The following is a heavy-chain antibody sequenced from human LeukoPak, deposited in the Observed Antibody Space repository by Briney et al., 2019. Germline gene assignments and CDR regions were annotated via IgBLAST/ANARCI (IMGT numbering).Heavy chain of an antibody. CDR1: GGSFSGYY. CDR3: ARRRYYYYMDV. CDR2: INHSGST. J-gene: IGHJ6*03. Sequence: PSETLSLTCAVYGGSFSGYYWSWIRQPPGKGLEWIGEINHSGSTNYNPSLKSRVTISVDTSKNQFSLKLSSVTAADMAVYYCARRRYYYYMDVWGKGTTVTVSS. V-gene: IGHV4-34*01.